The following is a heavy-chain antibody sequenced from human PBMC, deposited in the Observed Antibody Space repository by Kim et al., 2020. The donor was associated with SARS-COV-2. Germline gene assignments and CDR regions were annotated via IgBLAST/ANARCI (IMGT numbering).Heavy chain of an antibody. V-gene: IGHV1-69*13. Sequence: SVKVSCKASGGTFSSYAISWVRQAPGQGLEWMGGIIPIFGTANYAQKFQGRVTITADESTSTAYMELSSLRSEDTAVYYCARGGLTTVTTWYYYYYGMDVWGQGTTVTVSS. CDR2: IIPIFGTA. J-gene: IGHJ6*02. D-gene: IGHD4-17*01. CDR3: ARGGLTTVTTWYYYYYGMDV. CDR1: GGTFSSYA.